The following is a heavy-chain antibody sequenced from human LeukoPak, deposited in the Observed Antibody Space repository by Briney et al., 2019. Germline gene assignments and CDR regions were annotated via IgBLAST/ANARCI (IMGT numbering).Heavy chain of an antibody. J-gene: IGHJ4*02. D-gene: IGHD5-24*01. CDR3: ASRDGYNLGYFDY. CDR1: GYTFTDYY. CDR2: INPNSGGT. Sequence: ASVKVSCKASGYTFTDYYMHWVRQAPGQGLEWMGWINPNSGGTNYAQKFQGRVTMTRDTSISTAYMELSRLRSDDTAVYYCASRDGYNLGYFDYWGQGTLVTVSS. V-gene: IGHV1-2*02.